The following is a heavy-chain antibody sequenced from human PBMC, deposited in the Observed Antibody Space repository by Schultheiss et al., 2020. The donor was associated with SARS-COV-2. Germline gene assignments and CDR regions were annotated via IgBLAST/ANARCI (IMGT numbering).Heavy chain of an antibody. V-gene: IGHV3-11*01. CDR2: INRSSKTI. D-gene: IGHD4-17*01. J-gene: IGHJ2*01. CDR1: GFTFSDYY. CDR3: AKFPGPVTTTMWYFDL. Sequence: GGSLRLSCAASGFTFSDYYMRWIRQAPGKGLEWVSYINRSSKTIYNADSVKGRFTISRDNAKNSLYLHMNSLRAEDTAVYYCAKFPGPVTTTMWYFDLWGRGTLVTVSS.